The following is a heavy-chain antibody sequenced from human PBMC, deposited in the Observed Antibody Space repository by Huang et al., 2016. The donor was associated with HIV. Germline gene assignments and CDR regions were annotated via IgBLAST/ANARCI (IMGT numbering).Heavy chain of an antibody. J-gene: IGHJ5*02. CDR2: VYDSGTP. CDR3: VRDQGRLAVGGIDNWFDP. D-gene: IGHD6-19*01. V-gene: IGHV4-59*02. Sequence: QVRLQESGPGLVKPSETLSLSCTVSGDSVSSHYWGWIRHPPGKGLELIGTVYDSGTPKSHPHLKSLSTLSVDTSKNGFSLNITSVSAADTAMYFCVRDQGRLAVGGIDNWFDPWGQGALVTVSS. CDR1: GDSVSSHY.